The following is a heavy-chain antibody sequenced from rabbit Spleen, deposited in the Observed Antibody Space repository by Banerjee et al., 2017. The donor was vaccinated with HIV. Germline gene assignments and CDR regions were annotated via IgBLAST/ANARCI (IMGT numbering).Heavy chain of an antibody. D-gene: IGHD1-1*01. CDR1: GFDLSSYYY. J-gene: IGHJ4*01. Sequence: QAQLEESGGGLVKPEGSLALTCKASGFDLSSYYYMCWVRQAPGKGLEWIACIYASGALTWYASWAKGRFTISRSSSTTVTLQMSSLAVADTATYFCARSSGTFAYYEWWGPGTLVTVS. CDR3: ARSSGTFAYYEW. V-gene: IGHV1S45*01. CDR2: IYASGALT.